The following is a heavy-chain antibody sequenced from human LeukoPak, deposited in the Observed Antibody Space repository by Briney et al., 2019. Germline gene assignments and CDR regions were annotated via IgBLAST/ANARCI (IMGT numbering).Heavy chain of an antibody. CDR3: ARDVMWYDSSGYPFDY. CDR2: ISYDGSNK. CDR1: GFTFSSYA. V-gene: IGHV3-30*04. D-gene: IGHD3-22*01. J-gene: IGHJ4*02. Sequence: GGSLRLSCAASGFTFSSYAMHWVRQAPGKGLEWVAVISYDGSNKYYADSVKGRSTISRDNSKNTLYLQMNSLRAEDTAVYYCARDVMWYDSSGYPFDYWGQGTLVTVSS.